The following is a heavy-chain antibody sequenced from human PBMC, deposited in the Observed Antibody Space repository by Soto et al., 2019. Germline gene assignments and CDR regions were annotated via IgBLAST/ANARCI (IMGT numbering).Heavy chain of an antibody. D-gene: IGHD3-10*01. CDR2: IYYSGST. CDR3: ARLKRGGIASGYYDY. V-gene: IGHV4-39*01. J-gene: IGHJ4*02. CDR1: GGSISSSSYY. Sequence: SETLSLTCPVSGGSISSSSYYWGWTRQPPGKGLEWIGSIYYSGSTYYNPSLKSRVTISVDTSKNQFSLKLSSVTAADTAMYYCARLKRGGIASGYYDYWGQGTLVTVSS.